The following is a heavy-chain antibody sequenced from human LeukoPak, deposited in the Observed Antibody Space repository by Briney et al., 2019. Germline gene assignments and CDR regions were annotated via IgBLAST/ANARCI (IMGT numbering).Heavy chain of an antibody. V-gene: IGHV3-7*01. CDR3: CLGATAANY. J-gene: IGHJ4*02. D-gene: IGHD1-26*01. Sequence: GGSLRLSCAASGFTLSSYWMSWVRQAGGKGLEWVANIKQDGSEKYYVDSVRGRFTISRDNAKNSLYLQMNSLRAEDTAVNYCCLGATAANYWGQGTLVTVSS. CDR2: IKQDGSEK. CDR1: GFTLSSYW.